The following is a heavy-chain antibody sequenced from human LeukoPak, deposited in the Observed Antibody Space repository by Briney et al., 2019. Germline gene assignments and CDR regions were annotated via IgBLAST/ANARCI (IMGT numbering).Heavy chain of an antibody. V-gene: IGHV1-24*01. CDR3: ATLNSVGATHWYFDL. D-gene: IGHD1-26*01. CDR2: FDPEDGET. J-gene: IGHJ2*01. CDR1: GYTLTELS. Sequence: GASVKVSCKVSGYTLTELSMHWVRQAPGKGLEWMGGFDPEDGETIYAQKFQGRVTMTEDTSTDTAYMELSSLRSEDTAVYYCATLNSVGATHWYFDLWGRGTLVTVSS.